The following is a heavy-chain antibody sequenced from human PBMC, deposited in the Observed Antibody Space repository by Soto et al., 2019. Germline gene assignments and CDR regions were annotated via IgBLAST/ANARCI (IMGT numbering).Heavy chain of an antibody. CDR2: SNSDGSST. CDR3: ARSRLVEAFDY. V-gene: IGHV3-74*01. Sequence: GGSLRLSCAVSGFSFISYWMHWVRQAPGKGLVWVSRSNSDGSSTSYADSVKGRFTISRDSVKNTLYLQMNSLRAEDTAVYYCARSRLVEAFDYWGQGTLVTVSS. CDR1: GFSFISYW. J-gene: IGHJ4*02. D-gene: IGHD6-6*01.